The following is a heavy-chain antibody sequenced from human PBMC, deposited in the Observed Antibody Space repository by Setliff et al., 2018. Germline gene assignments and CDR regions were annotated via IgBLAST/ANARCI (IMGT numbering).Heavy chain of an antibody. CDR1: GYTFTSYG. CDR2: ISAYNGNT. Sequence: ASVKVSCKASGYTFTSYGTSWVRQAPGQGLEWMGWISAYNGNTNYAQKLQGRVTMTTDTSTSTAYMELRSLRSDDTAVYYCARDKATYYDSSGYYFTSSMDVWGQGTTVTVSS. J-gene: IGHJ6*02. D-gene: IGHD3-22*01. CDR3: ARDKATYYDSSGYYFTSSMDV. V-gene: IGHV1-18*01.